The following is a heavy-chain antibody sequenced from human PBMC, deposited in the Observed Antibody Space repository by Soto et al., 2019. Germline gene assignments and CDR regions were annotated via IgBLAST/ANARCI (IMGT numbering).Heavy chain of an antibody. V-gene: IGHV3-30-3*01. CDR1: GFTFSSYA. CDR3: ARGSYYDYWSGYYCAPAFDH. CDR2: ISYDGSNK. Sequence: GGSLRLSCAASGFTFSSYAMHWVRQAPGKGLEWVAVISYDGSNKYYADSVKGRFTISRDNSKNTLYLQMNSLRAEDTAVYYCARGSYYDYWSGYYCAPAFDHWGQGTMVTVSS. D-gene: IGHD3-3*01. J-gene: IGHJ4*02.